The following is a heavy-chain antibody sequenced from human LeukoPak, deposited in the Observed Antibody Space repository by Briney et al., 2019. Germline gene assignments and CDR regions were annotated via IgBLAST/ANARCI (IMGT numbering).Heavy chain of an antibody. CDR3: ARLRRNSDSSGYYYYYDY. J-gene: IGHJ4*02. CDR2: MSVSSNYI. CDR1: GYTFSSFS. D-gene: IGHD3-22*01. Sequence: GGSLRLSCAASGYTFSSFSINWVRQAPGKGLEWVSSMSVSSNYIYYADSVRGRFSISRDDARNSLYLQMDSLRGDDTAVYYCARLRRNSDSSGYYYYYDYWGQGTLVTDSS. V-gene: IGHV3-21*01.